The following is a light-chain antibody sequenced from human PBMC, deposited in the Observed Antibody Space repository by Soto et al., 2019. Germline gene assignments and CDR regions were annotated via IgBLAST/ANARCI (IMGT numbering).Light chain of an antibody. Sequence: IKISLSPSSLSASVGDRVTITWRATKSINTYVNWYQQKPGKAPKLLIYTATSLQSGVPSRFSGSGSGTDFTLTISSLQPEDLTTDYCQQSYSHSITFGPGTKVDIK. J-gene: IGKJ3*01. CDR1: KSINTY. CDR2: TAT. CDR3: QQSYSHSIT. V-gene: IGKV1-39*01.